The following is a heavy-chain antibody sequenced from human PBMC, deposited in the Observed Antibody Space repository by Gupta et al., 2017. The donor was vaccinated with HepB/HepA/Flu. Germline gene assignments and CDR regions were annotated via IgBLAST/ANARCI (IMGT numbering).Heavy chain of an antibody. CDR1: GFTFSSYS. Sequence: EVQLVESGGGLVQPGGSLRLSCAASGFTFSSYSMNWVRQAPGKGLEWVSYISSSSSTIYYADSVKGRFTISRDNAKNSLYLQMNSLRDEDAAVYYCARDIPRVHNYYYGSGSPIGGDVWGKGTTVTVSS. D-gene: IGHD3-10*01. CDR2: ISSSSSTI. V-gene: IGHV3-48*02. J-gene: IGHJ6*04. CDR3: ARDIPRVHNYYYGSGSPIGGDV.